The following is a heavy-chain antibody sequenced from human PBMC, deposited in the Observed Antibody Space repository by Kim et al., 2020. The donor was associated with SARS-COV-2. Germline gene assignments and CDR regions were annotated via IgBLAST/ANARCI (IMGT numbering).Heavy chain of an antibody. J-gene: IGHJ4*02. CDR3: AKGSGGSWYSGCNY. Sequence: GGSLRLSCAAAGFTFSNHAMSWVRQAPGKGLEWVSAICGSNTNTYYADSVKGRFTISRDNSKNTLYLQMDSLRAEDTAVYYCAKGSGGSWYSGCNYWGQGTLGTVAS. D-gene: IGHD2-15*01. CDR2: ICGSNTNT. CDR1: GFTFSNHA. V-gene: IGHV3-23*01.